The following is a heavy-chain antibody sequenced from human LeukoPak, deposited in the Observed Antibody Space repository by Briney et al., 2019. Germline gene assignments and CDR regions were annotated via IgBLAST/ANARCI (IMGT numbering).Heavy chain of an antibody. D-gene: IGHD5-18*01. V-gene: IGHV3-30*02. CDR2: IRYDGSNK. Sequence: PGGSLRLSCAASGFTFSSYGMHWVRQAPGKGLEGVAFIRYDGSNKYYADSVKGRFTISRDNSKNTLYLQMNSLRAEDTAVYYCAKDPGYSYGNYFYYWGQGTLVTVSS. CDR1: GFTFSSYG. CDR3: AKDPGYSYGNYFYY. J-gene: IGHJ4*02.